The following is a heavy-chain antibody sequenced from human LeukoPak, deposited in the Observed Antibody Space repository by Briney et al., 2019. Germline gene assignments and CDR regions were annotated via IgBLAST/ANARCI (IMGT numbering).Heavy chain of an antibody. J-gene: IGHJ4*02. V-gene: IGHV4-4*02. CDR2: ISHDGTT. CDR3: TRENRPFCPSAF. CDR1: GGSIDITNY. D-gene: IGHD2/OR15-2a*01. Sequence: SGTLSLTCGVSGGSIDITNYWSWVRQAPGRGLEWIGEISHDGTTNYNSSLRSRVAMSFDRANNQFSLSLTSVTAADTAVYYCTRENRPFCPSAFWGQGVLVTVSS.